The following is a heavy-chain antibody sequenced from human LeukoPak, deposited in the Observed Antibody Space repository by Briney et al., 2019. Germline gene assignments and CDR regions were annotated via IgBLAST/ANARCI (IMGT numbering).Heavy chain of an antibody. D-gene: IGHD3-22*01. Sequence: GGSLRLSCAASGSTFSSYSMNWVRQAPGRGLEWVSSISSSSSYIYYADSAKGRFTISRDNAKNSLFLQMNSLRAEDTAVYYCARDSDFDSSGYYPYYYYYYNMDVWGQGTTVTVSS. J-gene: IGHJ6*02. CDR2: ISSSSSYI. V-gene: IGHV3-21*01. CDR1: GSTFSSYS. CDR3: ARDSDFDSSGYYPYYYYYYNMDV.